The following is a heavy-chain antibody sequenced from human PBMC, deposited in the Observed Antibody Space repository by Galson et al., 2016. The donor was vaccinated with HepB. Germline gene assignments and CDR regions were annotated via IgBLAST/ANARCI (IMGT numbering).Heavy chain of an antibody. CDR2: VNPDGSET. CDR1: GLIFSRSW. D-gene: IGHD3-10*01. CDR3: ARDVGWSSFDN. Sequence: SLRLSCAASGLIFSRSWMTWVRQAPGKGLEWVANVNPDGSETYYLACVKGRFTVSRDNAKNLLYLEINGLRAEDTAVYYCARDVGWSSFDNWGRGTLVTVS. J-gene: IGHJ4*02. V-gene: IGHV3-7*03.